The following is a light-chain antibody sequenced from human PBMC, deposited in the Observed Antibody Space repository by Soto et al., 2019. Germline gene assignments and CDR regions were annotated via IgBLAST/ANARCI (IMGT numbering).Light chain of an antibody. Sequence: QSVLTQPPSVSGAPGQRVTISCTGSSSNIGAGSDVHWYQQVPGTAPSLLIYLNTNRPSGVPDRFSGSKSGTSASLAITGLQAEDEADYYCQSYDSRLSGRVFGGGTKLTVL. J-gene: IGLJ2*01. CDR3: QSYDSRLSGRV. CDR1: SSNIGAGSD. V-gene: IGLV1-40*01. CDR2: LNT.